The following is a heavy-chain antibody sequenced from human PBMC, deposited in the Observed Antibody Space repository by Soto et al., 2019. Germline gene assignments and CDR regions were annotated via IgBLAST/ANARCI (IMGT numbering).Heavy chain of an antibody. CDR1: GFTFSSYE. CDR3: ARNLGSSSWLDY. Sequence: EVHLVESGGGLVQPGGSLRLSCAASGFTFSSYEMNWVRQAPGKGLEWVSYSNNSGSTIYYADSVKGRFTISRDNAKTPLYLPMTSLRAEDTAVYYCARNLGSSSWLDYWGPGTLVTVSS. V-gene: IGHV3-48*03. CDR2: SNNSGSTI. D-gene: IGHD6-6*01. J-gene: IGHJ4*02.